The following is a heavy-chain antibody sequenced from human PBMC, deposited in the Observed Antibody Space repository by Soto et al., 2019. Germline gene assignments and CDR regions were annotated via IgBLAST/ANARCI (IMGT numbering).Heavy chain of an antibody. V-gene: IGHV1-46*01. CDR2: INPSGGST. J-gene: IGHJ3*02. Sequence: ASVKVSCKASGYTFTSYYMHWVRQAPGQGLEWMGIINPSGGSTSYAQEFQGRVTMTRDPSTSTAYMELSSLRSEDTAVYYCAKGYGDYAIDIWGQGAMLTVSS. D-gene: IGHD4-17*01. CDR3: AKGYGDYAIDI. CDR1: GYTFTSYY.